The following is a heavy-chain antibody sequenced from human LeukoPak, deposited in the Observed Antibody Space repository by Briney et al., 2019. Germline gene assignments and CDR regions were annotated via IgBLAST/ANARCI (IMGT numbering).Heavy chain of an antibody. Sequence: GASGKVSCKVSGYTLTALSMHWVRQAPGKGLEGMGGFDPEDGETIYAQKFQGRVTMTEDTSTDTAYMELSSLRSEDTAVYYCATVGYGYNYFDYWGQGTLVTVSS. CDR1: GYTLTALS. J-gene: IGHJ4*02. CDR2: FDPEDGET. CDR3: ATVGYGYNYFDY. V-gene: IGHV1-24*01. D-gene: IGHD5-18*01.